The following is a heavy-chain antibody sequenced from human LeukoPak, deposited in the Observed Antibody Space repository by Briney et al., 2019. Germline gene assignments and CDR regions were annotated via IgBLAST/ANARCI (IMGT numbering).Heavy chain of an antibody. CDR3: ARLGFDP. J-gene: IGHJ5*02. Sequence: KSSETLSLTCAVYGVSLSGYNWHWIRQPPGKGLEWIGKISHSGSATYNPSLQSRLTMSVDTSKNQFSLKMNSMTAADTAVYYCARLGFDPWGQGILVIVSS. V-gene: IGHV4-34*01. CDR2: ISHSGSA. CDR1: GVSLSGYN.